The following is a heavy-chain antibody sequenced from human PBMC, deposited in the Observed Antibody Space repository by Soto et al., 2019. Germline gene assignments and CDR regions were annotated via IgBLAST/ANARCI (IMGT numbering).Heavy chain of an antibody. CDR1: VYTFTSYA. CDR2: INAGNGNT. CDR3: AREGPYCGGDCYSAPFDY. D-gene: IGHD2-21*01. Sequence: ASVKVSCKASVYTFTSYARHWVRQAPGQRLEWMGWINAGNGNTKYSQKFQGRVTITRDTSASTAYMELSSLRSEDTAVYYCAREGPYCGGDCYSAPFDYRGQGPLVTVSS. J-gene: IGHJ4*02. V-gene: IGHV1-3*01.